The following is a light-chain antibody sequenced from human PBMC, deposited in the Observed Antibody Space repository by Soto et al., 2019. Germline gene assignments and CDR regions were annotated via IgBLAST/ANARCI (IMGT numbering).Light chain of an antibody. J-gene: IGLJ2*01. V-gene: IGLV2-14*01. CDR3: SSYTGTSTLVV. CDR1: SSDVGSYNY. Sequence: QSALTQPASVSGSPGQSITISCTGTSSDVGSYNYVSWYQHHPGKAPKLMIYEVNNRPSGVSNRFSGSKSGNTASLTISGLQAEDEADYYCSSYTGTSTLVVFGGGTKVTV. CDR2: EVN.